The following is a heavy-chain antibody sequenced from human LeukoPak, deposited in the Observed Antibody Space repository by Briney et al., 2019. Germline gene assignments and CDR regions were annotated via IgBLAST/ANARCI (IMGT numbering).Heavy chain of an antibody. CDR1: GGSFSGYF. V-gene: IGHV4-34*01. D-gene: IGHD6-6*01. CDR2: INHSGST. CDR3: ARGAARPLRAGAFDI. Sequence: SETLSLTCAVYGGSFSGYFWSWIRQPPGKGLEWIGEINHSGSTNYNSSLKSRVTISVDTSKNQFSLKLSSVTAADTAVYYCARGAARPLRAGAFDIWGQGTMVTVSS. J-gene: IGHJ3*02.